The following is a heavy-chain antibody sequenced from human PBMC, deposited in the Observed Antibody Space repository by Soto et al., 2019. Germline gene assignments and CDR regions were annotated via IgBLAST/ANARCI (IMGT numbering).Heavy chain of an antibody. CDR2: ISAYNGNT. V-gene: IGHV1-18*04. J-gene: IGHJ4*02. CDR1: GYTFTSYG. CDR3: AGGWGWELLHSGGDY. D-gene: IGHD1-26*01. Sequence: QVQLVQSGAEVKKPGASVKVSCKASGYTFTSYGISWVRQAPGQGLEWMGWISAYNGNTNYAQKLQGRVTMTTDTSTSPAYMELGSLRSEDRAVYYCAGGWGWELLHSGGDYWGQGTLVTVSS.